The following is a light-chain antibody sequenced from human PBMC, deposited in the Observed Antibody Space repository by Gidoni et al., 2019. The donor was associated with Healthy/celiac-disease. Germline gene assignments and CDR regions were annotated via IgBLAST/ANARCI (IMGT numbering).Light chain of an antibody. Sequence: DIQMTQSPSTLSASVGDRVTITCRASQSISSWLAWYQQKPGKAPKLLIYKESSLESGVPSRFSGSGSGTEFTLTISSLQPDDFATYYCQQIGTFGQGTKVEIK. J-gene: IGKJ1*01. V-gene: IGKV1-5*03. CDR2: KES. CDR1: QSISSW. CDR3: QQIGT.